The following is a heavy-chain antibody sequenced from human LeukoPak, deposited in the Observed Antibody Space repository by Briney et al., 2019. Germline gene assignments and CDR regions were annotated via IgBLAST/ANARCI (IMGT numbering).Heavy chain of an antibody. CDR1: GFTFDDYA. V-gene: IGHV3-49*03. J-gene: IGHJ6*03. D-gene: IGHD3-3*01. Sequence: GGSLRLSCTASGFTFDDYAMSWFRQAPGKGLEWAGFIRSKAYSGTTEYAASVKGRFTISRDDSKSIAYLQMNSLKTEDTAVYYCTRAQYYDFWSGYYMDVWGKGTTVTVSS. CDR2: IRSKAYSGTT. CDR3: TRAQYYDFWSGYYMDV.